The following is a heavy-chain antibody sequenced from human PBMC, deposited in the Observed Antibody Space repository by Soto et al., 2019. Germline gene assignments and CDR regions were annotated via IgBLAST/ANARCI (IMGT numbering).Heavy chain of an antibody. CDR1: GGTFSSYT. V-gene: IGHV1-69*02. CDR3: ATEQGYYYDSSGYYIDY. Sequence: SVKVSCKASGGTFSSYTISWVRQAPGQGLEWMGRIIPILGIANYAQKFQGRVTITADKSTSTAYMELSSLRSEDTAVYYCATEQGYYYDSSGYYIDYWGQGTLVTVSS. CDR2: IIPILGIA. J-gene: IGHJ4*02. D-gene: IGHD3-22*01.